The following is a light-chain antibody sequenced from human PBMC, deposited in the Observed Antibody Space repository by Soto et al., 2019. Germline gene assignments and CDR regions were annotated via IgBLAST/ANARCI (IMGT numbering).Light chain of an antibody. V-gene: IGKV3-20*01. CDR2: AAS. J-gene: IGKJ1*01. Sequence: DIVLTRSPGTLSLSPGERATLSCRASQSVRSNYLAWFQQKPGQAPRLLIYAASSRATGIPDRFIGSGSGTDFTLSITRLEPEDFAVYYCQQYVSSPKTFGQGTKVEIK. CDR3: QQYVSSPKT. CDR1: QSVRSNY.